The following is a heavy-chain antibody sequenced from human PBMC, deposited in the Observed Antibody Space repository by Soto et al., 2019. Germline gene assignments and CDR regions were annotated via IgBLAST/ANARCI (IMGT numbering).Heavy chain of an antibody. CDR2: ISSSRSTI. CDR1: GFSFISYS. J-gene: IGHJ4*02. CDR3: ARDHGGGYGDYAFDY. D-gene: IGHD4-17*01. V-gene: IGHV3-48*01. Sequence: EVLLEESGGGLVQPGGSLRLSCAASGFSFISYSMNWVRETPGKGLEWVSYISSSRSTIYYADSVKGRFTISRDSAKNSLYLRMNSLRVEDTAVYYCARDHGGGYGDYAFDYWGQGTLVTVSS.